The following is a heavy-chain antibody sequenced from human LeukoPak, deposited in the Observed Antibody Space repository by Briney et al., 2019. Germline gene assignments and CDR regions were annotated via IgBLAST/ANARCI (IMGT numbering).Heavy chain of an antibody. CDR3: ARSDVVVSGLFDY. CDR2: IYYSGST. CDR1: GGSISSYY. V-gene: IGHV4-59*12. D-gene: IGHD2-15*01. J-gene: IGHJ4*02. Sequence: SETLSLTCTVSGGSISSYYWSWIRQPPGKGLEWIAYIYYSGSTNYNPSLKSRVTMSVDTSKNQFSLKLSSVTAADTAVYYCARSDVVVSGLFDYWGQGTLVTVSS.